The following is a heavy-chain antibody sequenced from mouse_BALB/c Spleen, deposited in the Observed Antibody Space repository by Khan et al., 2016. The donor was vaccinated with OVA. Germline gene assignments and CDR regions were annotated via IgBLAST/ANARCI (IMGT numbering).Heavy chain of an antibody. D-gene: IGHD1-1*01. Sequence: DLVKPGASVKLSCKASGYTFTSYWINWIKQRPGQGLEWIGRISPGSGTPYYNEMFKGKATLTVDISSNTAYLQLSSPSSEASAVSFCARENEYGSSHYAMDYWGQGTSVTVSS. J-gene: IGHJ4*01. CDR3: ARENEYGSSHYAMDY. V-gene: IGHV1S41*01. CDR1: GYTFTSYW. CDR2: ISPGSGTP.